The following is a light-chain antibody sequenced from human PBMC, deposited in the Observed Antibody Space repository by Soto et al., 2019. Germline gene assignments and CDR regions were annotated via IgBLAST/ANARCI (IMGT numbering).Light chain of an antibody. J-gene: IGKJ2*01. V-gene: IGKV1-5*03. CDR2: KAS. CDR1: QSVSNW. Sequence: DIQMTQSPSTLSASVGDRVTITCRASQSVSNWLAWYQQKQGKVPKLLIYKASTLESGVRSRFSGSGSGTDFTLTISSLQPDDFATYYCQQFASSPNTFGQGTKLEVK. CDR3: QQFASSPNT.